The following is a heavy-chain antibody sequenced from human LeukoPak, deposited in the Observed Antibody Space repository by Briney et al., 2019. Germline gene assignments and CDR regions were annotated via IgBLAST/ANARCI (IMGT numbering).Heavy chain of an antibody. J-gene: IGHJ5*02. D-gene: IGHD2-15*01. CDR1: GFSFSSTW. V-gene: IGHV3-7*01. CDR2: IKQDGSEK. Sequence: PGGSLRLSCAASGFSFSSTWMSWLRQAPGKGLEWVANIKQDGSEKSYLDSVKGRFTISRDNAKNSLYLQMNSLRVEDTAVYYCARDRYRGARSCYDLNWFDPWGQGTLVTVSS. CDR3: ARDRYRGARSCYDLNWFDP.